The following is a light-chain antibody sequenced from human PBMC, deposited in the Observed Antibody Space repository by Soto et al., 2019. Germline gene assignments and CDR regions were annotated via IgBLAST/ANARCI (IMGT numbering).Light chain of an antibody. CDR2: AAS. Sequence: DIQMTQSPSSLSASVGDRVTITCRASQSISSYLNWYQQKPGKAPKLLIYAASSLQSGVPSRFSGSGSGTDFTLTISSLQPEDFATYYCQQSCSTPSTFGGGTKVEIK. J-gene: IGKJ4*01. CDR3: QQSCSTPST. V-gene: IGKV1-39*01. CDR1: QSISSY.